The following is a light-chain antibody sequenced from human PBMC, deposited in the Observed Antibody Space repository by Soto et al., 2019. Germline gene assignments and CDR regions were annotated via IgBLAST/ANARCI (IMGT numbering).Light chain of an antibody. J-gene: IGLJ1*01. CDR1: SSDVGSYNL. CDR2: EGS. CDR3: CSKTSSITYV. V-gene: IGLV2-23*01. Sequence: QSVLTQPASVSGSPGQSITISCTGTSSDVGSYNLVSWYQQHPGKAPKLMIYEGSKRPSGVSNRFSGSKSGNTASLTISGLQAEDEADYYCCSKTSSITYVFGSGTKVTVL.